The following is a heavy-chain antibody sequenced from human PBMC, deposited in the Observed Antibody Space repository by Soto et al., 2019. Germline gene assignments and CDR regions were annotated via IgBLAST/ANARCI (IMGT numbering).Heavy chain of an antibody. CDR3: ARGQQVTMNRGVQGFDL. Sequence: EVQLVETGGGLIQPGGSLRLSCVVSGISVSSNYMSWVRQAPGKGLEWVSLLYSGGTTYYADSVKGRFTISRDNSKNTLFPQMNSLKTEDTAVYYCARGQQVTMNRGVQGFDLWGQGTLVTVSS. CDR2: LYSGGTT. CDR1: GISVSSNY. V-gene: IGHV3-53*02. J-gene: IGHJ4*02. D-gene: IGHD3-10*01.